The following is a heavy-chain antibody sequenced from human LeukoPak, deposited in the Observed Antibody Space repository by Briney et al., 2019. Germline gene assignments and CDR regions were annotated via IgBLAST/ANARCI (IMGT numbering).Heavy chain of an antibody. J-gene: IGHJ4*02. CDR1: GYTFTGYY. D-gene: IGHD1-26*01. V-gene: IGHV1-2*02. Sequence: ASVKVSCKASGYTFTGYYMHWVRQAPGQGLEWMGWVNPNSGGTNYAQKFQGRVTMTRDTSISTAYMELSSLRSEDTAVYYCARDSSPLLVGATGGPGVYWGQGTLVTVSS. CDR2: VNPNSGGT. CDR3: ARDSSPLLVGATGGPGVY.